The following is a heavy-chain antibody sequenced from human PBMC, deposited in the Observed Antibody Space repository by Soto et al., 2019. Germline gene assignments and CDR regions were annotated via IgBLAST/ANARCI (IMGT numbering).Heavy chain of an antibody. V-gene: IGHV3-23*01. D-gene: IGHD3-10*01. Sequence: GGSLRLSCAASGFSVSDYPMSWVRQAPGKGLERVSHITRGIDRTYYADSVKGRFTISRDNSKNTLDLQLDSLRVEDTAIYFCARREYSGSYYRFWGQGPLVTVYS. CDR2: ITRGIDRT. J-gene: IGHJ4*02. CDR3: ARREYSGSYYRF. CDR1: GFSVSDYP.